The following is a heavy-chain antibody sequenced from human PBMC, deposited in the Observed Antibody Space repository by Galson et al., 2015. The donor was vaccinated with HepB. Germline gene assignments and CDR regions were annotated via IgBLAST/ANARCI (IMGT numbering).Heavy chain of an antibody. CDR3: ARAGSTSCVEPCYYYYGMDV. J-gene: IGHJ6*02. V-gene: IGHV1-2*02. Sequence: SVTVSCKASGYTFTGYYMHWVRQAPGQGLEWMGWINPNSGGTNYAQKFQGRVTMTRDTSISTAYMELSRLRSDDTAVYYCARAGSTSCVEPCYYYYGMDVWGQGTTVTVSS. D-gene: IGHD2-2*01. CDR2: INPNSGGT. CDR1: GYTFTGYY.